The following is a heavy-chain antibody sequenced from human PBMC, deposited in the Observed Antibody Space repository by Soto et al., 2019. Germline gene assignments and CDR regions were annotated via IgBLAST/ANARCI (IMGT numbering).Heavy chain of an antibody. Sequence: GGSLRLSCAASGFTFSSYGMHWVRQAPGKGLEWVAVIWYDGSNKYYADSVKGRFTISRDNSKNTLYLQMNSLRAEDTAVYYCARNSGGSYAFDYWGQGTLVTVSS. D-gene: IGHD1-26*01. CDR1: GFTFSSYG. V-gene: IGHV3-33*01. J-gene: IGHJ4*02. CDR2: IWYDGSNK. CDR3: ARNSGGSYAFDY.